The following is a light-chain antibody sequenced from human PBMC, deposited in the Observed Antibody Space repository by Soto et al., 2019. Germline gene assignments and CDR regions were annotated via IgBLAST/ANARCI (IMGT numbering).Light chain of an antibody. V-gene: IGKV1-39*01. CDR3: QHSYSTPLT. CDR2: AAS. Sequence: DIQMTQSPSSLSASVGDRVTITCRASQSISSYLNWYQQKPGKAPKLLIYAASSLQSGVPSRFSGSGSGTDFTLTISSLQPEDFATYSCQHSYSTPLTFGGGTKVDIK. CDR1: QSISSY. J-gene: IGKJ4*01.